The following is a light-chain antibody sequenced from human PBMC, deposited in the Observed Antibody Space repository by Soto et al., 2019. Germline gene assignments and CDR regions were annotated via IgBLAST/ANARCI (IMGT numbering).Light chain of an antibody. J-gene: IGLJ1*01. Sequence: QSLLTKSASLSGSPGQSITISCTGTSSDVGGYNYVTWYQQHPGKAPKLMIYEVSNRPSGVSNRFSGSQSGNTASLTISGLQAEDEADYYCSSYTSSSNYVFGTGTKVTVL. CDR2: EVS. CDR1: SSDVGGYNY. CDR3: SSYTSSSNYV. V-gene: IGLV2-14*01.